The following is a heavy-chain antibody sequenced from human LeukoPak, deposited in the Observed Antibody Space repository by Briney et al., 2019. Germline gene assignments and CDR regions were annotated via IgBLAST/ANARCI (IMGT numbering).Heavy chain of an antibody. CDR3: VRVIGAPNYYYYMDV. CDR2: IYYSGST. Sequence: SETLSLTCTVSGYSISSGYYWSWIRQPPGKGLEWIGYIYYSGSTNYNPSLKSRVTISVDTSKNQFSLKLSSVTAADTAVYFCVRVIGAPNYYYYMDVWGKGTTVTVSS. V-gene: IGHV4-38-2*02. CDR1: GYSISSGYY. J-gene: IGHJ6*03. D-gene: IGHD3-22*01.